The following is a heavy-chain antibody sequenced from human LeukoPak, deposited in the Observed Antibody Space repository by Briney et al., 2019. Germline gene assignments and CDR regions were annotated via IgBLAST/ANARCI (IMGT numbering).Heavy chain of an antibody. CDR2: IIPIFGTA. J-gene: IGHJ4*02. V-gene: IGHV1-69*05. CDR3: ARDRGVTMVRGVIDSFDY. CDR1: GGTFSSYA. D-gene: IGHD3-10*01. Sequence: SVKVSCTASGGTFSSYAISWVRQAPGQGLEWMGGIIPIFGTANYAQKFQGRVTITRDTSASTAYMKLSSLRSEDTAVYYCARDRGVTMVRGVIDSFDYWGQGTLVTVSS.